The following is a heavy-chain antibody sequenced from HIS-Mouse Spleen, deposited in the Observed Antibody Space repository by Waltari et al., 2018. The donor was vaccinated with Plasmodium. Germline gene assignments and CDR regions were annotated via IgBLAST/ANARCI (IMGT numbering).Heavy chain of an antibody. CDR1: GFTVRSNY. CDR3: ARLGIPYVDTAMAVGY. J-gene: IGHJ4*02. D-gene: IGHD5-18*01. CDR2: IYSGGST. Sequence: EVQLVESGGGLVQPGGSLSLSCAAPGFTVRSNYMSWVRQAPGKGLEWVSVIYSGGSTYYADSVKGRFTISRDNSKNTLYLQMNSLRAEDTAVYYCARLGIPYVDTAMAVGYWGQGTLVTVSS. V-gene: IGHV3-66*01.